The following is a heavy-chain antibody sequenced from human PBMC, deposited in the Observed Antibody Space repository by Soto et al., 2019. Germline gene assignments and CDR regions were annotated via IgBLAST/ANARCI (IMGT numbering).Heavy chain of an antibody. D-gene: IGHD6-13*01. V-gene: IGHV1-46*01. CDR2: INPSGGST. J-gene: IGHJ6*04. Sequence: ASVKVSCKASGYTFTSYYMHWVRQAPGQGLEWMGIINPSGGSTSYAQKFQGRVTVTRDTSTSTVYMELSSLRSEDTAVYYCARDRMYSSSGSYYYYYGMDVWAKGTTVTVPS. CDR1: GYTFTSYY. CDR3: ARDRMYSSSGSYYYYYGMDV.